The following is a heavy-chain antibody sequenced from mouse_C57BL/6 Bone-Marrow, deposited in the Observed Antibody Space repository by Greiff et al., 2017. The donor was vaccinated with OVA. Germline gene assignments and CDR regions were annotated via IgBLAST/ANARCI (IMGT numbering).Heavy chain of an antibody. CDR1: GYTFTSYW. CDR2: IYPGSGST. D-gene: IGHD6-5*01. J-gene: IGHJ3*01. V-gene: IGHV1-55*01. Sequence: QVQLQQPGAELVKPGASVKMSCKASGYTFTSYWITWVKQRPGQGLEWIGDIYPGSGSTNYNEKFKSKATLTVDTSSSTAYMQLSSLTSEDSAVYYCAREAPSLALFAYWGQGTLVTVSA. CDR3: AREAPSLALFAY.